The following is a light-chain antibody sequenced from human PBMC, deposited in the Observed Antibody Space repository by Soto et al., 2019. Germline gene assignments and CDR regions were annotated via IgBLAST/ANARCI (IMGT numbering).Light chain of an antibody. J-gene: IGKJ2*01. Sequence: EIVLTQSPGTLSLSPGERAPLSCRASQSVSDNSLAWYQHKPGQAPRLLIYGASSRATGIPDRFSGSGSGTDFTLTISRLEPEDFAVYYCQQYGDSTYTFCQGTTGEIK. V-gene: IGKV3-20*01. CDR3: QQYGDSTYT. CDR2: GAS. CDR1: QSVSDNS.